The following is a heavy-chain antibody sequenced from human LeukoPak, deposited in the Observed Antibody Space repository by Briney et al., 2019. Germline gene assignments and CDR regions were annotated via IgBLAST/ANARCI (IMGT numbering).Heavy chain of an antibody. CDR3: ARSYYDFWSGYFNYFDY. D-gene: IGHD3-3*01. CDR2: IYTSGST. CDR1: GGSISSYY. J-gene: IGHJ4*02. Sequence: SETLSLTCTVSGGSISSYYWSWIRQPAGKGLEWIGRIYTSGSTNYNPSLKSRVTMSVDTSKNQFSLKLSSVTAADTAVYYCARSYYDFWSGYFNYFDYWGQGTLVTVSS. V-gene: IGHV4-4*07.